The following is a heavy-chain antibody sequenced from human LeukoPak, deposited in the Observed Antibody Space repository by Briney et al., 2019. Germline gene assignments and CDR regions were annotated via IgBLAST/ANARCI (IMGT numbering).Heavy chain of an antibody. CDR1: GFTFDDYA. Sequence: KPGRSLRLSCAASGFTFDDYAMHWVRQAPGKGLEWVSGISWNSGSIGYADSAKGRFTISRDNAKNSLYLQMNSLRAEDTALYYCAKDTHYYDSSGYYYSWGQGTLVTVSS. D-gene: IGHD3-22*01. V-gene: IGHV3-9*01. CDR3: AKDTHYYDSSGYYYS. CDR2: ISWNSGSI. J-gene: IGHJ4*02.